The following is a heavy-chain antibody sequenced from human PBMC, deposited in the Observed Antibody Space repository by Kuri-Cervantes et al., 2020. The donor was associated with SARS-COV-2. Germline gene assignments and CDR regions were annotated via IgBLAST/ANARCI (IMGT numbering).Heavy chain of an antibody. CDR3: ARDWAPGFWSGYEDY. J-gene: IGHJ4*02. CDR2: IYYSGST. CDR1: GGSISSSSYY. Sequence: GSLRLSCTVSGGSISSSSYYWGWIRQPSGKGLEWIGSIYYSGSTYYNPSLKSRVTISVDTSKNQFSLKLSSVTAADTAVYYCARDWAPGFWSGYEDYWGQGTLVTVSS. D-gene: IGHD3-3*01. V-gene: IGHV4-39*02.